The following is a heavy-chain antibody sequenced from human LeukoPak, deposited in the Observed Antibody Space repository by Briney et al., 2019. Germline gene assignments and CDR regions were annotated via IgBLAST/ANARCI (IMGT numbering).Heavy chain of an antibody. D-gene: IGHD2-15*01. CDR2: INPNSGGT. CDR1: GYTFTSYY. V-gene: IGHV1-2*02. Sequence: RASVKVSCKASGYTFTSYYMHWVRQAPGQGLEWMGWINPNSGGTNYAQKFQGRVTMTRDTSISTAYMELSRLRSDDTAVYYCAKRGVVCSGGSCYSSDFDIWGQGTMVTVSS. CDR3: AKRGVVCSGGSCYSSDFDI. J-gene: IGHJ3*02.